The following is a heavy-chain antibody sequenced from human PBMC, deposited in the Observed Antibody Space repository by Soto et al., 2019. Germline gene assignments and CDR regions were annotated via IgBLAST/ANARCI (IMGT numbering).Heavy chain of an antibody. V-gene: IGHV1-18*01. Sequence: GASVKVSCKASGYKFNNYGISWVRQAPGQGLEWMGWISGYNGRTECPQKFQGRVTLTTDTSTTTAYMELRSLRSDDTAVYYCAKDAPGSGWLSDYWGQGARVTVSS. J-gene: IGHJ4*02. D-gene: IGHD3-22*01. CDR1: GYKFNNYG. CDR2: ISGYNGRT. CDR3: AKDAPGSGWLSDY.